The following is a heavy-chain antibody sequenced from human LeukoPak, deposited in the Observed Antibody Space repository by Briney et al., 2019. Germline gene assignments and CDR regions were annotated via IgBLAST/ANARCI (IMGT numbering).Heavy chain of an antibody. CDR3: AKDGGRYRFDY. CDR2: IRNDETEI. J-gene: IGHJ4*02. V-gene: IGHV3-30*02. Sequence: PGGSLRLSCAAPGFPFNAYNIHWIRQAPGRGLEWVSFIRNDETEIHYADFAKGRFTISRDKSKNSLYPQMNSLRPDDTSLYYCAKDGGRYRFDYWGQGTMVTVSS. CDR1: GFPFNAYN. D-gene: IGHD3-16*02.